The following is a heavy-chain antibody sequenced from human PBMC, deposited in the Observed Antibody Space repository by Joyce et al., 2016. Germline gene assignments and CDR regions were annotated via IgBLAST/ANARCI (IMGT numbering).Heavy chain of an antibody. V-gene: IGHV1-2*02. CDR3: ARTLAHCRGGSCY. Sequence: QVQLVQSGAEVKKPGASVMVSCKASGYPFTEYYIHWVRQAPGQGLEWMGWIKPNSGDTNYAQKFQGRVTMTRDTSISTAHMELSSLRSDDTAVYYCARTLAHCRGGSCYWAQGTLLTVSS. CDR1: GYPFTEYY. J-gene: IGHJ4*02. D-gene: IGHD2-15*01. CDR2: IKPNSGDT.